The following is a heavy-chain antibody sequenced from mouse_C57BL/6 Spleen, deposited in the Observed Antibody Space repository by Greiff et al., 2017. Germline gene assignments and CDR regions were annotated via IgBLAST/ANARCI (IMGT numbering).Heavy chain of an antibody. CDR2: ISYSGRT. Sequence: EVQLQQSGPGMVKPSQSLSLTCTVTGYSITSGYDWHWIRHFPGNKLDWMGYISYSGRTNYNPSLKSRISINHDTAKNHFFRKLNSVTTEDTATYYCAREGNYGYLDYWGQSATRSVSS. D-gene: IGHD2-1*01. J-gene: IGHJ2*01. CDR3: AREGNYGYLDY. CDR1: GYSITSGYD. V-gene: IGHV3-1*01.